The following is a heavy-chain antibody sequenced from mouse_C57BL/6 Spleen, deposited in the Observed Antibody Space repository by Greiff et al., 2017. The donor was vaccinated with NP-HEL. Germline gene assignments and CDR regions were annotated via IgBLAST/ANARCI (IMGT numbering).Heavy chain of an antibody. V-gene: IGHV5-4*03. CDR2: ISDGGSYT. J-gene: IGHJ2*01. Sequence: EVMLVESGGGLVKPGGSLKLSCAASGFTFSSYAMSWVRQTPEKRLEWVATISDGGSYTYYPDNVKGRFTISRDNAKNNLYLQMSHLKSEDTAMYYCARGSTGLDGGSYGFDYWGQGTTLTVSS. D-gene: IGHD1-1*02. CDR3: ARGSTGLDGGSYGFDY. CDR1: GFTFSSYA.